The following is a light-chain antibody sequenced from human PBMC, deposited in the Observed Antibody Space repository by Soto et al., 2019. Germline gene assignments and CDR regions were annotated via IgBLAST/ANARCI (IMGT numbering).Light chain of an antibody. J-gene: IGLJ2*01. CDR3: AAWDDSLSGL. CDR1: SSNIGSNY. V-gene: IGLV1-47*01. CDR2: RNN. Sequence: QAVVTQPPSASGTPVQRVTISCSGSSSNIGSNYVYWYQQLPGTAPKLLIYRNNQRPSGVPDRFSGSKSGTSASLAISGLRSEDEADYYCAAWDDSLSGLFGGGTKLTVL.